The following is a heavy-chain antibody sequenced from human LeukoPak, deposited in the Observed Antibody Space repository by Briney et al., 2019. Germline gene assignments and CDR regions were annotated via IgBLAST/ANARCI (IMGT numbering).Heavy chain of an antibody. D-gene: IGHD4-17*01. J-gene: IGHJ4*02. CDR3: AKGLGYGDYNDY. Sequence: GGSLRLSCAASGFTFDDYAMHWVRQAPGKGLEWVSGISWNSGSIGYADSVKGRFTISRDNSKNTLYLQMNSLRAEDTAVYYCAKGLGYGDYNDYWGQGTLVTVSS. V-gene: IGHV3-9*01. CDR2: ISWNSGSI. CDR1: GFTFDDYA.